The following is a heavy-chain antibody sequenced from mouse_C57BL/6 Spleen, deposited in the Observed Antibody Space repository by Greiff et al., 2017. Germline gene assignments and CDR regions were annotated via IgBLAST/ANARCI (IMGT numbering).Heavy chain of an antibody. Sequence: VQLQQSGAELARPGASVKMSCKASGYTFTSYTMHWVKQRPGQGLEWIGYINPSSGYTKYNQKFKDKATLTADKSSSTAYMQLSSLTSEDSAVYYCARGATGTSAMDYWCQGTSVTVSS. V-gene: IGHV1-4*01. D-gene: IGHD4-1*01. CDR2: INPSSGYT. CDR3: ARGATGTSAMDY. CDR1: GYTFTSYT. J-gene: IGHJ4*01.